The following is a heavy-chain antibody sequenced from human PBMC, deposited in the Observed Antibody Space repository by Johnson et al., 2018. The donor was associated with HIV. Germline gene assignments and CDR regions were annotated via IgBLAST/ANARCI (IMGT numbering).Heavy chain of an antibody. CDR3: AKAYCPGCDAFDI. V-gene: IGHV3-30*18. D-gene: IGHD2-21*01. Sequence: QVQLVESGGGVVQPGGSLRLSCAASGFIFSNYDMEWVRQAPGRGLEWLVSISYDGNNKYYGDSVKGRFTISRDNSKNTVYLQMDSLRIEDTGVYYCAKAYCPGCDAFDIWGQGTMVTVSS. CDR2: ISYDGNNK. CDR1: GFIFSNYD. J-gene: IGHJ3*02.